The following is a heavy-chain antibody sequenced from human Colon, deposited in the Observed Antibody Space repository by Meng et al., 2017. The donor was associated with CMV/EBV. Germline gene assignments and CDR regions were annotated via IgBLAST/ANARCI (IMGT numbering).Heavy chain of an antibody. CDR1: GFSFSDHA. D-gene: IGHD3-9*01. Sequence: GGSLKISCAASGFSFSDHAMGWVRQAPGKGLDWVSAITGRSTDTFYADSVKGRFTIFRDNSNNTLYLQMSGLRAADTAVYYCARESGYGFLGSNYFDSWGQGALVTVSS. J-gene: IGHJ4*02. V-gene: IGHV3-23*01. CDR3: ARESGYGFLGSNYFDS. CDR2: ITGRSTDT.